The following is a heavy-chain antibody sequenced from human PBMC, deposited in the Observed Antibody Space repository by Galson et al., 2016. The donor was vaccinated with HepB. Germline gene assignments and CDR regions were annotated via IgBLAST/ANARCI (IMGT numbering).Heavy chain of an antibody. CDR2: IYRNGRT. V-gene: IGHV3-53*01. CDR3: ARGPVVTYYSGPTWFDP. D-gene: IGHD3-22*01. CDR1: GFGVGSTY. J-gene: IGHJ5*02. Sequence: SLRLSCAVSGFGVGSTYMNWVRQAPGEGLEWASVIYRNGRTYYADSVRGRFTVSRDRSKNILYLQMNSLRVEDTAVYYCARGPVVTYYSGPTWFDPWGQGTLVTVSS.